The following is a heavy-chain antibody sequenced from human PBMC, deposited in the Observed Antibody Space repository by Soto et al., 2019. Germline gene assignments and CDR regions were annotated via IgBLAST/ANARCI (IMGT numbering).Heavy chain of an antibody. CDR1: SDSMNSGGYY. CDR3: ARRGGSSSGYYYYAMDV. V-gene: IGHV4-31*03. J-gene: IGHJ6*02. CDR2: IYSNGDT. D-gene: IGHD6-6*01. Sequence: SETLSLTCSVSSDSMNSGGYYWSWIRQHPGKGLEWIGYIYSNGDTYYNPSLKSRVTISVDTSKNQFSLNLTSVTAADTAVYYCARRGGSSSGYYYYAMDVWGQGTTVTVSS.